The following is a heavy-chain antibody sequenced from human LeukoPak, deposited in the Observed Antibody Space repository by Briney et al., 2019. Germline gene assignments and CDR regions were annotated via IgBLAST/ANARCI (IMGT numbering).Heavy chain of an antibody. CDR1: GFTFGDYV. D-gene: IGHD3-22*01. CDR3: TRWYYYDSSGYSYYFDY. Sequence: QPGRSLRLSCTASGFTFGDYVMSWLRQAPGKGLEWVGFIRSKAYGGTTEYAASVKGRFTVSRDDFKSIAYLQMNSLKTEDTAVYYCTRWYYYDSSGYSYYFDYWGQGTLVTVSS. J-gene: IGHJ4*02. CDR2: IRSKAYGGTT. V-gene: IGHV3-49*03.